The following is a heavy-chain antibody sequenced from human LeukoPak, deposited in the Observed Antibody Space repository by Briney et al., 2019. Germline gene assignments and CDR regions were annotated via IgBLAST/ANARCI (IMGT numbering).Heavy chain of an antibody. CDR3: ARDQPLWGAAAGMN. Sequence: GSLRLSCAASGFTFSSYWMSWVRQAPGKGLEWVANIKQDGSEKYYVDSVKGRFTISRDNAKNSLYLQMNSLRAEDTAVYYCARDQPLWGAAAGMNWGQGTLVTVSS. D-gene: IGHD6-13*01. CDR1: GFTFSSYW. V-gene: IGHV3-7*01. J-gene: IGHJ4*02. CDR2: IKQDGSEK.